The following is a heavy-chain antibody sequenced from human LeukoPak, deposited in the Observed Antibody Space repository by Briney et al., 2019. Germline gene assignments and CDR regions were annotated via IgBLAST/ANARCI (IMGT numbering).Heavy chain of an antibody. V-gene: IGHV3-23*01. CDR3: AKNQPPTN. CDR1: GFTFSSYA. J-gene: IGHJ4*02. D-gene: IGHD5-12*01. Sequence: GGSLRLSCAASGFTFSSYAMSWVRQAPGKGLEWVSAITSDGSSYYADSVKGRFTISRDNSRNTLHLQMNSLRAEDTAVYYCAKNQPPTNWGQGTLVTVPS. CDR2: ITSDGSS.